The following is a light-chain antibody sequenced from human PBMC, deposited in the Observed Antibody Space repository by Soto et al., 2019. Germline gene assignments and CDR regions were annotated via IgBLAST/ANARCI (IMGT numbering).Light chain of an antibody. V-gene: IGLV2-14*01. J-gene: IGLJ2*01. Sequence: QSALTQPASVSGSPGQSITISCTGTGSDVGGYNYVSWYQQHPGKVPKLMIYDVSNRPSGVSNRFSGSKSGNTASLTISGLQAEDEADYYCSSYTSSSTLVFGGGTKLTVL. CDR2: DVS. CDR3: SSYTSSSTLV. CDR1: GSDVGGYNY.